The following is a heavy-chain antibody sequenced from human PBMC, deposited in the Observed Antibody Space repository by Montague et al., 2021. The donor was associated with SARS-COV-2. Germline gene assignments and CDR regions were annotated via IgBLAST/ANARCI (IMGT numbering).Heavy chain of an antibody. CDR1: GTSFSGYY. CDR2: INHGGST. D-gene: IGHD3-10*01. V-gene: IGHV4-34*01. CDR3: ARLRDGVVPSPILGVGPYYSYYYMDV. Sequence: SETLSLTCAVRGTSFSGYYWNWIRQPPGKGLEWIGEINHGGSTKYSPSLKSRLTISADTSKNQFSLKLTSVAAADTVVYYCARLRDGVVPSPILGVGPYYSYYYMDVWGRGTTVTVSS. J-gene: IGHJ6*03.